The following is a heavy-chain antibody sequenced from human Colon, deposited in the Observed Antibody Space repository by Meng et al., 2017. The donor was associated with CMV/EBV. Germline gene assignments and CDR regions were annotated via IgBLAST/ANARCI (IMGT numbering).Heavy chain of an antibody. Sequence: GESLKISCAASGFTFSSYSMNWVRQAPGKGLEWVSYISSSSTIYYADSVKGRFTISRDNAKNSLYLQMNSLRAEDTAVYYCARARAVPAGYGMDVWGQGTTVTV. CDR3: ARARAVPAGYGMDV. CDR2: ISSSSTI. J-gene: IGHJ6*02. V-gene: IGHV3-48*04. CDR1: GFTFSSYS. D-gene: IGHD2-2*01.